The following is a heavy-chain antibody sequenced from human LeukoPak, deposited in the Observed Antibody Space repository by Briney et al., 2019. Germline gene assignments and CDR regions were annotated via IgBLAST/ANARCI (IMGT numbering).Heavy chain of an antibody. CDR1: GFTFITYC. J-gene: IGHJ6*02. Sequence: GGSLGPSCPASGFTFITYCMDWVLPAPRKGREWGGAIRKEGEDKYYVDSVKGRFTISRDYTENSLYLQMISLRADDAAVYYCARDSVVPAAMRRLQNKIYYYYGMDVWGQGTTVTVSS. V-gene: IGHV3-7*01. CDR3: ARDSVVPAAMRRLQNKIYYYYGMDV. D-gene: IGHD2-2*01. CDR2: IRKEGEDK.